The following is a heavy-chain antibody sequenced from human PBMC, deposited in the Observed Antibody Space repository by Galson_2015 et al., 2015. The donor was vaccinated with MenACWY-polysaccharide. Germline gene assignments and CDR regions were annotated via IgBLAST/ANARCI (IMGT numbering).Heavy chain of an antibody. Sequence: SVKVSCKASGYKFSSYDINWVRQASGQGLEWMGWMNPNSGNTGYAQKFQGRVAMTRDTATSTAYMELRMLRYDDMAVYYCARIIARKYTFADSWGQGTLVSVS. D-gene: IGHD2-21*01. J-gene: IGHJ4*02. V-gene: IGHV1-8*01. CDR1: GYKFSSYD. CDR3: ARIIARKYTFADS. CDR2: MNPNSGNT.